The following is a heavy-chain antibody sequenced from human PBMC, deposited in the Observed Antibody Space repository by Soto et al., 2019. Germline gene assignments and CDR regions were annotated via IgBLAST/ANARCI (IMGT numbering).Heavy chain of an antibody. V-gene: IGHV1-46*01. D-gene: IGHD3-10*01. CDR3: ARGPLRGFGEFLPYYYDVDV. Sequence: QVQVVQSGAEVKKPGASVKVSCKASGYTFTSYYLHWVRQAPGQGLEWMGIVNPSGGHTSYAQNFHGRVTTTSDTSTSEVYMEMSSLRSEDAAVYYCARGPLRGFGEFLPYYYDVDVWGQGTTVTVSS. CDR2: VNPSGGHT. J-gene: IGHJ6*02. CDR1: GYTFTSYY.